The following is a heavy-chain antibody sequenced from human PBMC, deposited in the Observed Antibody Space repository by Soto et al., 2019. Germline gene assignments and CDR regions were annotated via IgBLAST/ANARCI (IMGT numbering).Heavy chain of an antibody. CDR2: IRRKAYGETT. CDR3: ARTYYDFWSGYFPLDY. Sequence: GGSLRLSCTASGFTFGDYAMSWFRQAPGKGLEWVGFIRRKAYGETTEYAASLKGRFIISRDDSENVAYLQMNALKTEDTAVYYCARTYYDFWSGYFPLDYWGQGTLVTVSS. J-gene: IGHJ4*02. CDR1: GFTFGDYA. D-gene: IGHD3-3*01. V-gene: IGHV3-49*03.